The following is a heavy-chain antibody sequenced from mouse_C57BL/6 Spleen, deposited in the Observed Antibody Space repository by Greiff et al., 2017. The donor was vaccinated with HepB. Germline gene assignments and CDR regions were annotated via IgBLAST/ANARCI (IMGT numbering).Heavy chain of an antibody. CDR1: GYAFSSSW. CDR2: IYPGDGDT. Sequence: ESGPELVKPGASVKISCKASGYAFSSSWMNWVKQRPGKGLEWIGRIYPGDGDTNYNGKFKGKATLTADKSSSTAYMQLSSLTSEDSAVYFCARWKTAQTMDYWGQGTSVTVSS. D-gene: IGHD3-2*02. J-gene: IGHJ4*01. CDR3: ARWKTAQTMDY. V-gene: IGHV1-82*01.